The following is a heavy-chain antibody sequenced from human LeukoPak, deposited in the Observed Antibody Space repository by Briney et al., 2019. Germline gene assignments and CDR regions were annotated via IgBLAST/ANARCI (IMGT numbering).Heavy chain of an antibody. V-gene: IGHV3-23*01. CDR3: AKGDSPGYYYYMDV. CDR1: GFTFSSYG. J-gene: IGHJ6*03. Sequence: GGTLRLSCAASGFTFSSYGMSWVRQAPGKGLEWVSAISGSGGSTYYADSVKGRFTISRDNSKNTLYLQMNSLRAEDTVVYYCAKGDSPGYYYYMDVWGKGTTVTISS. D-gene: IGHD6-13*01. CDR2: ISGSGGST.